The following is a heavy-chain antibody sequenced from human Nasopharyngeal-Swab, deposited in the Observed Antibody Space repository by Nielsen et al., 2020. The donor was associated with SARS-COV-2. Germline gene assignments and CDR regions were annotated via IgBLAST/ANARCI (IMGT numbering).Heavy chain of an antibody. CDR1: GFTFSSYS. J-gene: IGHJ4*02. Sequence: GESLKISCAASGFTFSSYSMNWVRQAPGKGLEWVSSISSSSSYIYYADSVKGRFTISRDNAKNSLYLQMNSRRAEDTAVYYCARGGNSVYWGQGTLVTVSS. D-gene: IGHD4-23*01. CDR3: ARGGNSVY. CDR2: ISSSSSYI. V-gene: IGHV3-21*01.